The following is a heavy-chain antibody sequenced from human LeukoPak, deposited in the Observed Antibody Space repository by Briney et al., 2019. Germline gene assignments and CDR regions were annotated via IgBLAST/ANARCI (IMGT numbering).Heavy chain of an antibody. Sequence: GGSLRLSCAASGFTFSSYAMHWVRQAPGKGLEYVSAISSNGGSTYYANSVQGRFTISRDNSQNTLYLQMGSLRAEDMAVYYCARVAGHCSSTNCENDYWGQGTLVTVSS. CDR1: GFTFSSYA. CDR3: ARVAGHCSSTNCENDY. D-gene: IGHD2-2*01. J-gene: IGHJ4*02. CDR2: ISSNGGST. V-gene: IGHV3-64*01.